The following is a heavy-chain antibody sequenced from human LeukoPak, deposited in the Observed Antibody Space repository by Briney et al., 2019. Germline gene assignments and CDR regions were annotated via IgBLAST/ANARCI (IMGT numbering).Heavy chain of an antibody. J-gene: IGHJ4*02. D-gene: IGHD3-22*01. CDR2: IYSSGTT. Sequence: SETLSLTCTVSGDSIYSGNYYWSWIRQPAGKGLEWIGRIYSSGTTIYNPSLKSRVTISVDTSKNQFSLKMSSVAAADTAVYYCAREGGSYDSSGYYSLHYYFDYWGQGTLVTVSS. V-gene: IGHV4-61*02. CDR3: AREGGSYDSSGYYSLHYYFDY. CDR1: GDSIYSGNYY.